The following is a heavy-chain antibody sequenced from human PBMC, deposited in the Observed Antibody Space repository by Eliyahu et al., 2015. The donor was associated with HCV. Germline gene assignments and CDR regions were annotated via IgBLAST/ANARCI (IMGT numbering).Heavy chain of an antibody. CDR2: INXDGSST. CDR3: ARDLQQWLVGE. Sequence: EVQLVESGGGLVQPGGSLRLSCAXSGFTFSSYWMHWVRQAPGKGLVWVSRINXDGSSTSYADSVKGRFTISRDNAKNTLYLQMNSLRAEDTAVYYCARDLQQWLVGEWGQGTLVTVSS. V-gene: IGHV3-74*01. CDR1: GFTFSSYW. J-gene: IGHJ4*02. D-gene: IGHD6-19*01.